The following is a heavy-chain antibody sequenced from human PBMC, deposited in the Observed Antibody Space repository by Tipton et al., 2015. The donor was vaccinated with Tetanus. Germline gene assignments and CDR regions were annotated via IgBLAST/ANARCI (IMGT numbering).Heavy chain of an antibody. J-gene: IGHJ5*02. CDR2: IYYSGST. Sequence: TLSLTCTVSGGSISSSSYYWGWIRQPPGKGLEWIGSIYYSGSTYYNPSLKSRVTISVDTSKNQFSLKLSSVTAADTAVYYCARRIAVAGTGNRFDPWGQGTLVTVSS. CDR3: ARRIAVAGTGNRFDP. D-gene: IGHD6-19*01. V-gene: IGHV4-39*01. CDR1: GGSISSSSYY.